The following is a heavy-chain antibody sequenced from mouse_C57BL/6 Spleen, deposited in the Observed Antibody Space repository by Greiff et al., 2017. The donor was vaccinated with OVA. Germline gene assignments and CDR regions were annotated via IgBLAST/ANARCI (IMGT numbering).Heavy chain of an antibody. Sequence: VQLQQPGTELVKPGASVKLSCKASGYTFTSYWMHWVKQRPGQGLEWIGNINPSNGGTNYNEKFKSKATLTVDESSSTAYMQLSSLTSEDSAVYYCAREGANWEGVFDYWGQGTTLTVSS. CDR2: INPSNGGT. CDR3: AREGANWEGVFDY. V-gene: IGHV1-53*01. J-gene: IGHJ2*01. D-gene: IGHD4-1*02. CDR1: GYTFTSYW.